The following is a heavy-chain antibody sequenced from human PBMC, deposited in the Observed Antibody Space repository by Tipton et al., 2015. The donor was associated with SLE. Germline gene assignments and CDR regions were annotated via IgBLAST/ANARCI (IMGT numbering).Heavy chain of an antibody. Sequence: SLRLSCAASGFTFSSYWMSWVRQAPGKGLEWVSSIRSDSSYKYYADSVKGRFTISRDSAKNSLYLQMDSLRAEDTAVYYCARDYDFWSGQMDAFDIWGQGTMVTVSS. CDR3: ARDYDFWSGQMDAFDI. CDR2: IRSDSSYK. D-gene: IGHD3-3*01. J-gene: IGHJ3*02. V-gene: IGHV3-21*01. CDR1: GFTFSSYW.